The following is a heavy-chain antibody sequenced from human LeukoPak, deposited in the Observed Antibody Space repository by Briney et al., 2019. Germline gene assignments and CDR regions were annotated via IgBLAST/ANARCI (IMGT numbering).Heavy chain of an antibody. CDR2: ISSSGSTI. D-gene: IGHD5-12*01. V-gene: IGHV3-48*03. Sequence: GGSLRLSCAASGFTFSSYEMNWVCQAPGKGLEWVSYISSSGSTIYYADSVKGRFTISRDNAKNSLYLQMNSLRAEDTAVYYCARGGRDGYDFDYWGQGTLVTVSS. J-gene: IGHJ4*02. CDR1: GFTFSSYE. CDR3: ARGGRDGYDFDY.